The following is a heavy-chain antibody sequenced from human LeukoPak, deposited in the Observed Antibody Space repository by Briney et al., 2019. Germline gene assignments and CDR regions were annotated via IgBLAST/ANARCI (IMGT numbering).Heavy chain of an antibody. D-gene: IGHD3-9*01. V-gene: IGHV3-23*03. J-gene: IGHJ4*02. CDR3: VSHSNTLTSYCFDY. CDR1: GFTFSTYA. CDR2: IYADGNT. Sequence: PGGSLRLSCAASGFTFSTYAMSWVRQAPGKGLEWVSIIYADGNTYYADSVKGRFTISRDNSKNTLSLQMNSLRAEDTAVYYCVSHSNTLTSYCFDYWGQGTLVTVSS.